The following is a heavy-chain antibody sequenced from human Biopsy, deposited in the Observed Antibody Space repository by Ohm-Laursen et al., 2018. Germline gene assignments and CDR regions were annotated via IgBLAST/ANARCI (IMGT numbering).Heavy chain of an antibody. Sequence: SLRLSCAASGFTFSNHWMSWVRQAPGKGLEWVANIRQEGSEKKYVDSVQGRFTISRDNAENSLYLQMNSLRGEDTAVYYCARTDGGNFGFFDFWGQGTLVTASS. CDR1: GFTFSNHW. CDR3: ARTDGGNFGFFDF. CDR2: IRQEGSEK. J-gene: IGHJ4*02. V-gene: IGHV3-7*01. D-gene: IGHD4-23*01.